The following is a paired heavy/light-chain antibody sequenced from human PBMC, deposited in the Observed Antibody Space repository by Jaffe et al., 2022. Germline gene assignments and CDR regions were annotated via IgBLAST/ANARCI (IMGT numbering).Heavy chain of an antibody. CDR2: INGGDSTI. CDR3: VLYCGGDCYVGRDVFDI. Sequence: EVQLVQSGAELKKPGESLRISCLLSGYNFATSWIGWVRQMPGKGLEWMGVINGGDSTIRYSPSFQGQVSISGDKSISTAYLQWISLKATDSAMYYCVLYCGGDCYVGRDVFDIWGQGTAVSVSS. CDR1: GYNFATSW. D-gene: IGHD2-21*02. J-gene: IGHJ3*02. V-gene: IGHV5-51*03.
Light chain of an antibody. J-gene: IGKJ2*01. V-gene: IGKV3-15*01. CDR3: QHYNNWPPMYS. CDR1: QTVSTN. Sequence: EIVMTQSPDTLSVSPGERAALSCRASQTVSTNLAWYQQKPGQRPRLLIYGSSTRATGVPARFSGSGIGTEFTLTISSLQSEDIAVYYCQHYNNWPPMYSFGPGTKLQIK. CDR2: GSS.